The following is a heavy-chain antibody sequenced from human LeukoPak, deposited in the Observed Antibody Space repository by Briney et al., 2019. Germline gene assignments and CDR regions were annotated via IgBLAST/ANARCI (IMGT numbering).Heavy chain of an antibody. CDR2: ISGSGGST. Sequence: GGSLRLSCAASGFTFSSYAMSWVRQAPGKGLEWVSAISGSGGSTYYADSVKGRFTISRDNSKNTLYLQMNSLRAEDTAVYYRARDQLPHFYYYYGMDVWGQGTTVTVSS. CDR3: ARDQLPHFYYYYGMDV. D-gene: IGHD2-2*01. V-gene: IGHV3-23*01. J-gene: IGHJ6*02. CDR1: GFTFSSYA.